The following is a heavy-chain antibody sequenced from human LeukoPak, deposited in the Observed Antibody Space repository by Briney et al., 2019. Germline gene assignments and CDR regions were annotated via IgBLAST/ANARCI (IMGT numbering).Heavy chain of an antibody. Sequence: GGSLRLSCAASGFTFSNAWMSWVRQAPGKGLEWVGRIKSKTDGGTTDYAAPVKCSFTISSKDSENTLYLQMNSLKTEDTAVYYCTPDPPGGHWGQGTLVTVSS. V-gene: IGHV3-15*01. CDR2: IKSKTDGGTT. CDR3: TPDPPGGH. J-gene: IGHJ4*02. D-gene: IGHD3-16*01. CDR1: GFTFSNAW.